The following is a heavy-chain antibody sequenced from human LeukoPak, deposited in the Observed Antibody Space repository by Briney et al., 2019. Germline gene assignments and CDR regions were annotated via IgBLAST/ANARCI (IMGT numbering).Heavy chain of an antibody. CDR3: ARDLEDFDSPANDY. D-gene: IGHD2-15*01. CDR1: GDSISGYY. J-gene: IGHJ4*02. CDR2: IYAPWSS. V-gene: IGHV4-4*07. Sequence: SETVSLTCTVSGDSISGYYWAWIRQPAGKGLEWIGHIYAPWSSNYSPSFKSRVTMSIDMSNNQFSLRLNSVTAADTAMYYCARDLEDFDSPANDYWGQGTHVIVSP.